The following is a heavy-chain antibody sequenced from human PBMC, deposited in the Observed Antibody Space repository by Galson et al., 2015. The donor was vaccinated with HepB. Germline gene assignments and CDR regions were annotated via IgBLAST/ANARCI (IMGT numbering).Heavy chain of an antibody. CDR2: ISYDGSNK. D-gene: IGHD6-13*01. V-gene: IGHV3-30*18. J-gene: IGHJ5*02. Sequence: SLRLSCAASGFPFSRYGMHWVRQAPGKRLEWVAVISYDGSNKYSADSVKGRFTISRDNSKNTLYLQMNSLRAEDTAVYYCAKEDGYSSSWYEPRRWFDPWGQRTLVTVSS. CDR3: AKEDGYSSSWYEPRRWFDP. CDR1: GFPFSRYG.